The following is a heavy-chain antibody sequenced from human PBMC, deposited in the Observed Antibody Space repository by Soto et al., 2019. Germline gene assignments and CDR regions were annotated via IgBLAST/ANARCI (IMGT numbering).Heavy chain of an antibody. V-gene: IGHV1-69*12. J-gene: IGHJ6*02. CDR3: AGRLVGATITYYYYGMDG. CDR1: GGTFSSYA. Sequence: QVQLVQSGAEVKKPGSSVKVSCKASGGTFSSYAISWVRQAPGQGLEWMGGIIPIFGTANYAQKFQGRVTITADESTSIAYMELSSLRSEDTAVYYCAGRLVGATITYYYYGMDGWGQGTTVTVSS. CDR2: IIPIFGTA. D-gene: IGHD1-26*01.